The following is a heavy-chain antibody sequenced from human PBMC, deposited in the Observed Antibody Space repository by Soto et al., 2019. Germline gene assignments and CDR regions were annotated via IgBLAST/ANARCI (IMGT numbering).Heavy chain of an antibody. CDR1: GYSFTSYW. D-gene: IGHD4-17*01. Sequence: PGETLKISCKGSGYSFTSYWIGWVRQMPGKGLEWMGIIYPGDSDTRYSPSFQGQVTISADKSISTAYLQWSSLKASDTAMYYCARSVPTVTTDYYFDYWGQGTLVTVSS. J-gene: IGHJ4*02. V-gene: IGHV5-51*01. CDR3: ARSVPTVTTDYYFDY. CDR2: IYPGDSDT.